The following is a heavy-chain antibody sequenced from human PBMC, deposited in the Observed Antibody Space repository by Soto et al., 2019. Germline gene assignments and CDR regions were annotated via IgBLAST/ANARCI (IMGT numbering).Heavy chain of an antibody. CDR3: ASNPSSWHRRDAFDI. CDR2: IYYSGST. V-gene: IGHV4-31*03. J-gene: IGHJ3*02. Sequence: SETLSLTCTVSGGSISSGGYYWSWIRQHPGKGLEWIGYIYYSGSTYYNPSLKSRVTISVDTSKNQFSLKLSSVTAADTAVYYCASNPSSWHRRDAFDIWGQGTMVTVSS. D-gene: IGHD6-13*01. CDR1: GGSISSGGYY.